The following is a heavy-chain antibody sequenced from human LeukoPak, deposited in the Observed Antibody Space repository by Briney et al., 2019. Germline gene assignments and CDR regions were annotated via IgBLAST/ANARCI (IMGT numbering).Heavy chain of an antibody. D-gene: IGHD6-19*01. J-gene: IGHJ4*02. Sequence: GSLRLSCAASGFTFIDYDMHWVRQVIGKGLEWVSAIGIRGDTHYSGSVKGRFTISRENAESSLYLQMNSLRAEDTAVYYCARGGIQVSGIDEFDYWGQGTLVTVSS. CDR3: ARGGIQVSGIDEFDY. V-gene: IGHV3-13*01. CDR2: IGIRGDT. CDR1: GFTFIDYD.